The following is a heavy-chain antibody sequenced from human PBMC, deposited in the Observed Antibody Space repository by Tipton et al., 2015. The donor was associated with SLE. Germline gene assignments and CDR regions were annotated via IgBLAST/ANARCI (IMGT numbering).Heavy chain of an antibody. Sequence: SLRLSCAASGFTFSSYAMSWVRQAPGKGLEWVSAISGSGGSTYYADSVKGRFTISRDNSKNTLYLQMNSLRAEDTAVYYCAKGEGSSSWYYGMDVWGQGTTVTVSS. J-gene: IGHJ6*02. CDR1: GFTFSSYA. CDR2: ISGSGGST. CDR3: AKGEGSSSWYYGMDV. D-gene: IGHD6-13*01. V-gene: IGHV3-23*01.